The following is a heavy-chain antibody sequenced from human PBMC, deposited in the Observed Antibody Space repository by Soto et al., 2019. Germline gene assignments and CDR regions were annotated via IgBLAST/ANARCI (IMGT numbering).Heavy chain of an antibody. J-gene: IGHJ4*02. CDR2: IHYSGGT. CDR3: ARGFSGAPTDY. V-gene: IGHV4-34*01. Sequence: PSETLSLTCAVYGGSFSKYDWNWIRQPPGKGLEWIGEIHYSGGTGYNPSLRSRVTISIDRSRNQFSLNLNSVTAADTAVYYCARGFSGAPTDYWGKGALVTVSS. CDR1: GGSFSKYD. D-gene: IGHD3-3*01.